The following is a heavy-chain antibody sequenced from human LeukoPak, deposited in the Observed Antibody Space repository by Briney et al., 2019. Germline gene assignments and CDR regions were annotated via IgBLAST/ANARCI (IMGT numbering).Heavy chain of an antibody. V-gene: IGHV1-8*03. D-gene: IGHD1-26*01. Sequence: GASVKVSCKASGYSFTTYDINWVRPVTGQGLEWMGWMNLKSGYTGYAQKFQGRVTITRDTSTSTVYMELCSLRSEDTAVYYCARVAGSIDYWGQGTLVTVSS. J-gene: IGHJ4*02. CDR2: MNLKSGYT. CDR3: ARVAGSIDY. CDR1: GYSFTTYD.